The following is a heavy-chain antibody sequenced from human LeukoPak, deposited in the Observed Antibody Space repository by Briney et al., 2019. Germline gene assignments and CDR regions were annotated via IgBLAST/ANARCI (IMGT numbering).Heavy chain of an antibody. Sequence: SETLPLTCTVSGGSISSYYWSWIRQPPGKGLEWIGYIYYSGSTNYNPSLKSRVTISVDTSKNQFSLKLSSVTAADTAVYYCARRRGYSYDFDYWGQGTLVTVSS. J-gene: IGHJ4*02. CDR1: GGSISSYY. V-gene: IGHV4-59*08. CDR3: ARRRGYSYDFDY. CDR2: IYYSGST. D-gene: IGHD5-18*01.